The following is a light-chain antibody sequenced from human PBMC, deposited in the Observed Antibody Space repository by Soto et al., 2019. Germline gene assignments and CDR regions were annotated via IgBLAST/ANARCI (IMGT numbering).Light chain of an antibody. CDR2: GAS. Sequence: PGARVTLSCSASQSVSSSYLTWYQQKPGQAPRLLIYGASARATGVPARFSGSGSGTDFTLTISSLQSEDFAFYYCQQRVNLPPTFGGGTKV. V-gene: IGKV3D-7*01. J-gene: IGKJ4*02. CDR3: QQRVNLPPT. CDR1: QSVSSSY.